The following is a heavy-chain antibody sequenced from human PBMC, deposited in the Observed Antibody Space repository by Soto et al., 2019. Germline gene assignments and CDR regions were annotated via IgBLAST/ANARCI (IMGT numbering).Heavy chain of an antibody. J-gene: IGHJ5*02. CDR1: GYTFTNYA. D-gene: IGHD3-10*01. V-gene: IGHV1-3*01. CDR2: INAGDGNT. Sequence: AASVKVSCKASGYTFTNYAMHWVRQAPGQRLEWMGWINAGDGNTKYSQKFQGRVTITRDTSASTAYMELSSLRSEDTAVYYCARGPWDYFGSGSANWFDPWGQGTPVTVSS. CDR3: ARGPWDYFGSGSANWFDP.